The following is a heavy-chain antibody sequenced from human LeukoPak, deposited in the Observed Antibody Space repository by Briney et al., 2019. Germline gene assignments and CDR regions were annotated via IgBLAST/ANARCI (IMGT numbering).Heavy chain of an antibody. D-gene: IGHD4-17*01. CDR2: ISTNNGNT. CDR3: ARGVTTSYDY. V-gene: IGHV1-18*01. CDR1: GYTFTSYG. J-gene: IGHJ4*02. Sequence: GASVKVSCKTFGYTFTSYGISWVRQAPGQGLEWMGWISTNNGNTNYVQNLQGRVTMITDTSTSTAYMELRSLKSDDTAVYYCARGVTTSYDYWGQGTLVTVSS.